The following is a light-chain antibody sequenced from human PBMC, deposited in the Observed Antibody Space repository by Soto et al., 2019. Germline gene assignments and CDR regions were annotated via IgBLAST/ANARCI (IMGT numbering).Light chain of an antibody. CDR2: AAS. Sequence: DIQMTQSPSSVSASVGDRVTITCRSSEDISTWLAWYQQKPGKAPKFLIYAASSLQSGVPSRFSGSGSGTDFTLTISSLQPEDFATYYCQHADSFPLITFGQGTRLEIK. CDR3: QHADSFPLIT. V-gene: IGKV1-12*01. CDR1: EDISTW. J-gene: IGKJ5*01.